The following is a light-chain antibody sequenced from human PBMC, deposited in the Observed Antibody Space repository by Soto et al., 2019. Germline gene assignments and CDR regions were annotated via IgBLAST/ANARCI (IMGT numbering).Light chain of an antibody. V-gene: IGLV2-14*01. CDR2: DVS. CDR3: SSYTSSSTLVV. CDR1: SSDVGGYNY. Sequence: QSALTQPASVSGSPGQSITISCTGNSSDVGGYNYFSWYQQHPGKAPKLMIYDVSNRPSGVSNRFSGSKSGNTASLTISGLQAEDEADYYCSSYTSSSTLVVFGGGTKLTVL. J-gene: IGLJ2*01.